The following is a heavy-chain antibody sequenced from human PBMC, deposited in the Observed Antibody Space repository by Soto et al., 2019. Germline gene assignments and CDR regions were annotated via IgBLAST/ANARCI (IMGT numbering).Heavy chain of an antibody. V-gene: IGHV1-69*06. CDR3: APGATTWNYYGMDV. CDR1: GGTFSSYA. D-gene: IGHD5-12*01. Sequence: GASVKVSCKASGGTFSSYAISWVRQAPGQGLEWMGGIIPIFGTANYAQKFQGRVTITADKSTSTAYMELSSLRSDDTAVYYCAPGATTWNYYGMDVWGQGNTVTVSS. J-gene: IGHJ6*02. CDR2: IIPIFGTA.